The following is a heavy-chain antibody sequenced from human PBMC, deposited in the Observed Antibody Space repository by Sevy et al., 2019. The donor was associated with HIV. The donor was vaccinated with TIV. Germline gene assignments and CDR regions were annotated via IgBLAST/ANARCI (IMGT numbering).Heavy chain of an antibody. Sequence: GGSLRLSCAASGFTFSNAWMSWVRQAPGKGLEWVGRIKSKTDGGTTDYVAPVKGRFTIARDDSKNTLYLQMNSLKTWDTAVYYCTTDVSSGYYYGYYYYGMDVWGQGTTVTVSS. CDR1: GFTFSNAW. V-gene: IGHV3-15*01. CDR2: IKSKTDGGTT. CDR3: TTDVSSGYYYGYYYYGMDV. D-gene: IGHD3-22*01. J-gene: IGHJ6*02.